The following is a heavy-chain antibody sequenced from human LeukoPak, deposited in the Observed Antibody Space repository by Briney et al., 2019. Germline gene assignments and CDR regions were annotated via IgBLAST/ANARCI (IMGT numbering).Heavy chain of an antibody. V-gene: IGHV1-18*01. J-gene: IGHJ4*02. CDR1: DYTFTSYD. CDR3: ARSSLQLEPPRY. Sequence: ASVKVSCKASDYTFTSYDISWVRQAPGQGLEWMGWISGYNGNTNYAQNFQVRVTMTKDTSTNTAYMELRSLRSDDTAVYYCARSSLQLEPPRYWGQGTLVTVSS. D-gene: IGHD1-1*01. CDR2: ISGYNGNT.